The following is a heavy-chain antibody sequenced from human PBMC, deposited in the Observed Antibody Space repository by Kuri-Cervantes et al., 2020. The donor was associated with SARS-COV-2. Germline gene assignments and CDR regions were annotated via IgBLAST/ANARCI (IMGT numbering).Heavy chain of an antibody. V-gene: IGHV3-33*08. D-gene: IGHD3-16*01. CDR3: AMGAANSYLDV. J-gene: IGHJ6*03. CDR2: IWYGGKNE. Sequence: GGSLRLSCGASGFSLTNYAIHWVRQAPGKGLEWVSVIWYGGKNEYYAGSVKGRFNISRDTSKNTASPHMNSLRAEDTAMYYCAMGAANSYLDVWGRGTTVTVSS. CDR1: GFSLTNYA.